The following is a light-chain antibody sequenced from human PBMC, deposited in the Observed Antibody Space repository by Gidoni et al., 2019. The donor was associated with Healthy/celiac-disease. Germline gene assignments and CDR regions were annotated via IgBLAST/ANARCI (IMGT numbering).Light chain of an antibody. J-gene: IGKJ4*01. CDR3: QQSSNWPLT. CDR1: QSVSRY. Sequence: EMVLTQSPATLSVSPGERATLPCRASQSVSRYLALYQQKPGQDPRLLIYDASNRATGIPARFSGSGSGTDFTLTISSLEPEDFAVYYCQQSSNWPLTFGGGTKVEIK. V-gene: IGKV3-11*01. CDR2: DAS.